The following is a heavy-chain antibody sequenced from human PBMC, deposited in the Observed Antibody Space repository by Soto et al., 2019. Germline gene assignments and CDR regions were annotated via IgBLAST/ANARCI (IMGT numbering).Heavy chain of an antibody. Sequence: SETLSLTCTVSGDSINSFDKYWSWIRQHPGKGLEWIGYIYYSGNTYHNPSLKSRVLISIDTSKNQFSLKLSSVTAADTALYYCATNVDSALFGNWFDPWGQGTLVTVSS. CDR1: GDSINSFDKY. CDR3: ATNVDSALFGNWFDP. V-gene: IGHV4-31*03. D-gene: IGHD3-16*01. CDR2: IYYSGNT. J-gene: IGHJ5*02.